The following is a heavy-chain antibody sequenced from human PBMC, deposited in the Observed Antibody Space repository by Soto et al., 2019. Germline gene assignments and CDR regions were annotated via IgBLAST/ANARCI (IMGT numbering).Heavy chain of an antibody. V-gene: IGHV5-51*01. D-gene: IGHD3-22*01. CDR1: GYSFTSYW. J-gene: IGHJ5*02. Sequence: GESLKISCKGSGYSFTSYWIGWVRQMPGKGLEWMGIIYPGDSDTRYSPSFQGQVTISADKSISTAYLQWSSLKASDTAMYYCARPKLPPHNYYDSSGSGFDPWGQGTLVTVSS. CDR3: ARPKLPPHNYYDSSGSGFDP. CDR2: IYPGDSDT.